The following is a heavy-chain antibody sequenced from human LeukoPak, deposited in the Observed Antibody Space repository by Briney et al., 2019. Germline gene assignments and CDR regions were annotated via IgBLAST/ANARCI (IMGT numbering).Heavy chain of an antibody. CDR2: INPNSGGST. CDR3: ARTSNIAAAITPFDY. J-gene: IGHJ4*02. CDR1: GYTFTGYY. D-gene: IGHD6-13*01. V-gene: IGHV1-46*01. Sequence: ASVKVSCKASGYTFTGYYMHWVRQAPGQGLEWMGWINPNSGGSTSYAQKFQGRVTMTRDTSTSTVYMELSSLRSEDTAVYYCARTSNIAAAITPFDYWGQGTLVTVSS.